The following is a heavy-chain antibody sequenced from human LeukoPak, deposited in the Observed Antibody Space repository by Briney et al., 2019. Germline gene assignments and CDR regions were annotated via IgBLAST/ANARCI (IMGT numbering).Heavy chain of an antibody. CDR2: IIPILGIA. Sequence: SVKVSCKASGGTFSSYAISWVRQAPGQGLEWMGRIIPILGIANYAQKFQGRVTITADKSTSTAYMELSSLRSEDTAVYYCARDRGIAAAEYYYYGMDVWGQGTTVTVSS. CDR3: ARDRGIAAAEYYYYGMDV. D-gene: IGHD6-13*01. CDR1: GGTFSSYA. V-gene: IGHV1-69*04. J-gene: IGHJ6*02.